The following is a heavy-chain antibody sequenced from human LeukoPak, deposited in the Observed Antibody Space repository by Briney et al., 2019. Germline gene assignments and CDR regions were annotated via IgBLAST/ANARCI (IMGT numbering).Heavy chain of an antibody. V-gene: IGHV3-23*01. CDR2: ISGSGGST. J-gene: IGHJ6*03. CDR3: AKADTAMPPGSPYYYYMDV. D-gene: IGHD5-18*01. CDR1: GFTFSSYW. Sequence: PGGSLRLSCAASGFTFSSYWMHRVRQAPGKGLEWVSAISGSGGSTYYADSVKGRFTISRDNSENTLFLQMNSLRAEDTAIYYCAKADTAMPPGSPYYYYMDVWGKGTTVTISS.